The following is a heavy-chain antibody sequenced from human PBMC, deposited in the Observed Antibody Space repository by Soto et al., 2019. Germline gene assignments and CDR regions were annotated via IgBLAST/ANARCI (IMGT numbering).Heavy chain of an antibody. J-gene: IGHJ1*01. CDR3: AAPPRY. CDR1: GASISSYY. CDR2: MHESGST. D-gene: IGHD6-6*01. Sequence: QVQLQESGPGLVKPSETLSLTCTVSGASISSYYWNWIRQPPGKGLEWIGYMHESGSTSYNPSLKSRVTMSVDTSRNQLSLKLISVTAADTAVYYCAAPPRYWGQGILVTVSS. V-gene: IGHV4-59*01.